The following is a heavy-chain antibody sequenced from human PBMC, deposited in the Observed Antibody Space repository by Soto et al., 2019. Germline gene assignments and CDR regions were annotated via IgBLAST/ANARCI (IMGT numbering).Heavy chain of an antibody. CDR2: INGNTGST. D-gene: IGHD1-26*01. V-gene: IGHV1-18*01. CDR3: GRDGDQWDQRYLDY. Sequence: QVQLVQSGAEVKKPGASVKVSCKTPGNFCSKYGISWVRQAPGQGLEWMGWINGNTGSTNYAQKVRGRVTMTTDTSTGMVYMELSSLTSDDTAIYYCGRDGDQWDQRYLDYWGQGTLVSV. J-gene: IGHJ4*02. CDR1: GNFCSKYG.